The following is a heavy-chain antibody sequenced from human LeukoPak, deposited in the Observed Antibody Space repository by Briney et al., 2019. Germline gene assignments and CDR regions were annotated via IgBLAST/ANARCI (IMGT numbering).Heavy chain of an antibody. V-gene: IGHV3-20*04. D-gene: IGHD1-26*01. CDR3: AKVGSGSYYGPFDP. Sequence: GGSLRLSCAASGFTFDDYGMSWVRQAPGKGLEWVSGINWNGGSTGYADSVKGRFTISRDNAKNSLYLQMNSLRAEDTALYYCAKVGSGSYYGPFDPWGQGTLVTVSS. CDR2: INWNGGST. J-gene: IGHJ5*02. CDR1: GFTFDDYG.